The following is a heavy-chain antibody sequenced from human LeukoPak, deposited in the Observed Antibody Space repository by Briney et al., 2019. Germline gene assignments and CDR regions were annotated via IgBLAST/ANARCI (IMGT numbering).Heavy chain of an antibody. CDR1: GGSTSTSSYY. Sequence: SETLSLTCTVSGGSTSTSSYYWGWIRQSPGKGLEWIGYIYYSGSTYYNPSLKSRVTISVDTSKNHFSLKLSSVTAADTAMYYCARYFWSGHNAFDYWGQGTLVTVSS. D-gene: IGHD3-3*01. J-gene: IGHJ4*02. V-gene: IGHV4-39*02. CDR3: ARYFWSGHNAFDY. CDR2: IYYSGST.